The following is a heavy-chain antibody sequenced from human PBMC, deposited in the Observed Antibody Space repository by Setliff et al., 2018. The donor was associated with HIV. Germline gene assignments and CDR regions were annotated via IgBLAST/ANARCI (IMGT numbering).Heavy chain of an antibody. CDR3: ARGVAAAGMLMDV. V-gene: IGHV4-59*12. CDR2: ISYTGST. Sequence: SETLSLTCTVSGGSISNYYWSWLRQPPGKGLEWIGYISYTGSTRYNPSLQSRVAMSVDTSKNQFSLKLTSVSAADTAVYYCARGVAAAGMLMDVWGKGTTVTVSS. D-gene: IGHD6-13*01. CDR1: GGSISNYY. J-gene: IGHJ6*03.